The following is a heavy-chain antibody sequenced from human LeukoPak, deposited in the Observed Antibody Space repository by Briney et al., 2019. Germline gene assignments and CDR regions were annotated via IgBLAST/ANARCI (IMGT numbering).Heavy chain of an antibody. J-gene: IGHJ4*02. Sequence: GGSLRLSCAASGFSFSTYGMHWVRQAPGKGLGWVALIWNDGTNTYYADSVKGRFTISRDNSKNTLYLQMNSLRAEDTAVYYCAGDTPPGGDFYFDYWGQGTLVIVSS. CDR1: GFSFSTYG. D-gene: IGHD3-16*01. V-gene: IGHV3-33*01. CDR2: IWNDGTNT. CDR3: AGDTPPGGDFYFDY.